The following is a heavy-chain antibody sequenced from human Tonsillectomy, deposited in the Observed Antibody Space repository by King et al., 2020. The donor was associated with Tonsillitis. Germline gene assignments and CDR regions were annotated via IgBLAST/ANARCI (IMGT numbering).Heavy chain of an antibody. D-gene: IGHD1-26*01. CDR1: GFSLSTSGVG. CDR2: IYWDVDE. V-gene: IGHV2-5*02. J-gene: IGHJ3*02. Sequence: TLKESGPTLVKPTQTLTLTCTFSGFSLSTSGVGVGWVRQPPGKALEWLALIYWDVDERSSPSLKNRLTITKDTSKNQVVLTMTNMDPVDTATYYCSRGTTSAAFDIWGQGIMVTVSS. CDR3: SRGTTSAAFDI.